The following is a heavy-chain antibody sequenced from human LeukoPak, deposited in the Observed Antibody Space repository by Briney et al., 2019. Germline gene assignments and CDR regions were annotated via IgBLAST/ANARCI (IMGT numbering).Heavy chain of an antibody. D-gene: IGHD1-26*01. V-gene: IGHV4-4*02. Sequence: SETLSLTCGVSGGSISSTNWWTWVRQPPGEGLEWIGEVHLSGRTNYNPSLESRVTMSVDTSKNQFSLKLSSVTPADTAVYYCARDLGYSDGWFDPWGQGTLVTVSS. J-gene: IGHJ5*02. CDR3: ARDLGYSDGWFDP. CDR1: GGSISSTNW. CDR2: VHLSGRT.